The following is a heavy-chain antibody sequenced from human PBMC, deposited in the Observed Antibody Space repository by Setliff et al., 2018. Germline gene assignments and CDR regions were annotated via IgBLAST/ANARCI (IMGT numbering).Heavy chain of an antibody. Sequence: PGGSLRLSCAASGFTVSNNYMKWVRQAPGKGLEWVSVIYSGGSSTYYADSVKGRFTISRDNSKNTLYLQMNSLRAEDTAVYYCANPSVNFDYWGQGTPVTVSS. CDR1: GFTVSNNY. V-gene: IGHV3-23*03. J-gene: IGHJ4*02. D-gene: IGHD2-2*01. CDR3: ANPSVNFDY. CDR2: IYSGGSST.